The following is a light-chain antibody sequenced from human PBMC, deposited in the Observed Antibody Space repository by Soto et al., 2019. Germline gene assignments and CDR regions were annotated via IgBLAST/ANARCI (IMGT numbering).Light chain of an antibody. CDR3: QQYGTSRA. Sequence: EIVLTQSPGTLSLSPGERATLSCRASQSVSSSYLAWYQQKPGQGPRLLIYGASSRATGIPDRFSGSGSGKDFTLTISRLEPEDFAVYYCQQYGTSRAFGQGTKVDIK. CDR1: QSVSSSY. V-gene: IGKV3-20*01. CDR2: GAS. J-gene: IGKJ1*01.